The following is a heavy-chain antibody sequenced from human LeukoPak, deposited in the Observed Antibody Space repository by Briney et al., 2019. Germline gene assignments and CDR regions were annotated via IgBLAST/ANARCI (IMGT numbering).Heavy chain of an antibody. CDR2: ISSNGGST. V-gene: IGHV3-64*01. J-gene: IGHJ4*02. CDR3: ARAPYGSGYLGY. D-gene: IGHD3-22*01. CDR1: GFTFSSYA. Sequence: GGSLRLSCAASGFTFSSYAMHWVRQAPGKGLEYASAISSNGGSTYYANSVKGRFTISRDNSKNTLYLQMGSLRAEGMAVYYCARAPYGSGYLGYWGQGTLVTVSS.